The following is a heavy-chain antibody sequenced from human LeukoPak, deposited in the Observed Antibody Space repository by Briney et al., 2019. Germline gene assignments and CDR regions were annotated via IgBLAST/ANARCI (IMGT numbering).Heavy chain of an antibody. CDR1: GLNFDDHG. CDR2: INWNCGST. Sequence: GGSLRLSCAASGLNFDDHGMSWVRQAPGKGLEWVSGINWNCGSTDYADSVKGRFTISRDNAKNSLYLQMNSLRAEDTALYYCAKAVRYFDWLSPCDYWGQGTLVTVSS. CDR3: AKAVRYFDWLSPCDY. J-gene: IGHJ4*02. V-gene: IGHV3-20*04. D-gene: IGHD3-9*01.